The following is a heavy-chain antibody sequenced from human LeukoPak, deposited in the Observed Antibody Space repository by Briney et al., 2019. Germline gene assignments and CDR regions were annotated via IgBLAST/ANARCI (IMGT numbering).Heavy chain of an antibody. CDR2: INPSGGST. V-gene: IGHV1-46*01. CDR1: GYTFTSYY. D-gene: IGHD1-1*01. CDR3: ASSKGTTEFDY. Sequence: GASVKVSCKASGYTFTSYYMHWVRQAPGQGLEWMGIINPSGGSTSYAQKFQGKVTMTRDTSTSTVYMELSSLRSEDTAVYYCASSKGTTEFDYWGQGTLVTVSS. J-gene: IGHJ4*02.